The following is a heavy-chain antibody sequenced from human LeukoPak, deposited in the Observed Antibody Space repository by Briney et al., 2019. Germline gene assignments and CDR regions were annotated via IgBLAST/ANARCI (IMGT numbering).Heavy chain of an antibody. J-gene: IGHJ4*02. V-gene: IGHV4-4*02. CDR1: GGSISSSNW. Sequence: SGTLSLTCSVSGGSISSSNWWSWVRQPPGKGLEWIGEIYQSGSTNYNPTLKSRVTMSVDKSRNQFSLSLTSVTAADTAVYYCARAIVVTAAPDYWGQGTLVTVSS. CDR3: ARAIVVTAAPDY. CDR2: IYQSGST. D-gene: IGHD2-21*02.